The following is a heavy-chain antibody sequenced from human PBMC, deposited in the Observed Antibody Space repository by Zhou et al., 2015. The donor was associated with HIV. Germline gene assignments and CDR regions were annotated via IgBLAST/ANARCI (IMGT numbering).Heavy chain of an antibody. V-gene: IGHV1-69*02. J-gene: IGHJ5*02. CDR2: IIPILDIT. CDR1: GATFTNYT. CDR3: AFCSSAACYDGWFDP. Sequence: QVQLVQSGAEVKTPGSSVKVSCKASGATFTNYTLTWVRQAPGQGLEWMGRIIPILDITNYAQRFQGRVTITADRSTNTAYMELSNLRPDDTAVYYCAFCSSAACYDGWFDPWGQGTLVIVSS. D-gene: IGHD2-2*01.